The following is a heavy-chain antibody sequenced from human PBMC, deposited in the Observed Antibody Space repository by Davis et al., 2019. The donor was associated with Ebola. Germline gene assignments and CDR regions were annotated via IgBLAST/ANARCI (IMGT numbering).Heavy chain of an antibody. Sequence: KVSCKGSGYSFSNFWIGWVRQMPGKGLEWMGIIYPGDSDTRYSPSFQGQVTISADKSIATAYLQWSSLKASDTAMYYCARRAAVAYDHVWGLSQHDAFDIWGQGTMVTVSS. V-gene: IGHV5-51*01. D-gene: IGHD3-16*01. CDR2: IYPGDSDT. J-gene: IGHJ3*02. CDR1: GYSFSNFW. CDR3: ARRAAVAYDHVWGLSQHDAFDI.